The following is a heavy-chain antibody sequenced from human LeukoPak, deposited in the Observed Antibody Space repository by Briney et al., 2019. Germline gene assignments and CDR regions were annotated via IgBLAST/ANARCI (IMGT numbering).Heavy chain of an antibody. CDR1: GYSFTSYW. Sequence: GESLKISCRGSGYSFTSYWIGWVRQMPGKGLEWMGIIYPGGSDTRFSPSFQGQVTISADKSITTAYLQWSSLQASDTAMYYCATSNDYWGQGTLVTVSS. CDR2: IYPGGSDT. J-gene: IGHJ4*02. CDR3: ATSNDY. D-gene: IGHD4/OR15-4a*01. V-gene: IGHV5-51*01.